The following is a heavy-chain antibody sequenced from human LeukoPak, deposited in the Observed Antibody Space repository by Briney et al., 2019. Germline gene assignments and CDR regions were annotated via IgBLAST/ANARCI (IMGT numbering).Heavy chain of an antibody. Sequence: NPSETLSLTCTVSGDSISSSNWWNWVRLPPGKGLDWIGEISRTGSTKYSPSLRDRVTISKDNSKNQFSLKLNSVTAADTATYYCTRSSGWWSLDYWGQGALVTVSS. D-gene: IGHD6-19*01. J-gene: IGHJ4*02. V-gene: IGHV4-4*02. CDR2: ISRTGST. CDR1: GDSISSSNW. CDR3: TRSSGWWSLDY.